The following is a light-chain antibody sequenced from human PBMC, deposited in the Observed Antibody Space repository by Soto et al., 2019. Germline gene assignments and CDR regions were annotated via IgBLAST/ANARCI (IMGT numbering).Light chain of an antibody. CDR2: DVT. CDR1: SSDVGGYNY. CDR3: TSYTTSDTVL. J-gene: IGLJ2*01. V-gene: IGLV2-14*01. Sequence: QSVLTQPASVSGSPGQSITISGTGTSSDVGGYNYVSWYQQYPGKAPKLMIYDVTNRPSGVSNRFSGSRSGSTDSLTISGLQAEYEADYYCTSYTTSDTVLFGGGTKVTVL.